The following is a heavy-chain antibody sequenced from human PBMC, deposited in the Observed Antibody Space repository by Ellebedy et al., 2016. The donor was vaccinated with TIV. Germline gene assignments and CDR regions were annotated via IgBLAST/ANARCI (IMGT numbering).Heavy chain of an antibody. CDR3: TTEDSSGYFPPDY. J-gene: IGHJ4*02. Sequence: GESLKISCAASGFTFSNAWMSWVRQAPGKGLEWVGRIKSKTDGGTTDYAAPVKGRFTISRDDSKNTLYLQMNSLKTEDTAVYYCTTEDSSGYFPPDYWGQGTLVTVSS. CDR2: IKSKTDGGTT. V-gene: IGHV3-15*01. CDR1: GFTFSNAW. D-gene: IGHD3-22*01.